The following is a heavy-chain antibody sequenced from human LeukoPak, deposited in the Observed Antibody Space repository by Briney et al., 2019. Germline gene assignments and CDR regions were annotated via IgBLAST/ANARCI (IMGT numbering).Heavy chain of an antibody. CDR2: ISGSGGST. CDR1: GFTFSSYA. Sequence: GGSLRLSCAASGFTFSSYAMSWVRQAPGKGLEWVSAISGSGGSTYYADSVKGRFTISRDNSKNTLYLQMNSLRAEDTAVYYCAKHGIAVVGTFSNYYYMDVWGKGTTVTVSS. D-gene: IGHD6-19*01. V-gene: IGHV3-23*01. CDR3: AKHGIAVVGTFSNYYYMDV. J-gene: IGHJ6*03.